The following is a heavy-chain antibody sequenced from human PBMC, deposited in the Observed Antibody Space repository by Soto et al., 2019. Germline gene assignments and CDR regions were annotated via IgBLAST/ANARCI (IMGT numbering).Heavy chain of an antibody. Sequence: ASVKVSCKASGYTFTSYGISWVRQAPGQGLEWMGWISAYNGNTNYAQKLQGRVTMTTDTSTSTDYMELRSMRSDDTAVYYCARDQLVVVPADNTYYYYYYGMDVSGQGTTVTVCS. D-gene: IGHD2-2*01. CDR1: GYTFTSYG. J-gene: IGHJ6*02. V-gene: IGHV1-18*04. CDR2: ISAYNGNT. CDR3: ARDQLVVVPADNTYYYYYYGMDV.